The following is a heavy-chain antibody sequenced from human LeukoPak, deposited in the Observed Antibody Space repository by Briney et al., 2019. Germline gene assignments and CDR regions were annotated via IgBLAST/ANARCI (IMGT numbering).Heavy chain of an antibody. CDR3: AREVEMATIGVYYFDY. CDR2: IIPILGIA. Sequence: SVKVSCKGSGCTFTSYAMKWVRQAPGQELEWMVRIIPILGIANYAQKFQGRVTITADKSTSTAYMELSSLRSEDTAVYYCAREVEMATIGVYYFDYWGPGALVTVSS. CDR1: GCTFTSYA. V-gene: IGHV1-69*04. D-gene: IGHD5-24*01. J-gene: IGHJ4*02.